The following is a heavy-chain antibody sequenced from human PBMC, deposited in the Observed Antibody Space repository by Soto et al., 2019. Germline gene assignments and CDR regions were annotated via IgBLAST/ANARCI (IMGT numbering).Heavy chain of an antibody. CDR1: GFTFSSYW. CDR3: ARDYPGGSYYDY. D-gene: IGHD1-26*01. J-gene: IGHJ4*02. V-gene: IGHV3-7*03. Sequence: GGSLRLSCAASGFTFSSYWMSWVRQAPGKGLEWVARINQDGSEKYYVDSVKGRFTISRDNAKNSLYLQMNSLRAEDTAVYYCARDYPGGSYYDYWGQGTLVTVSS. CDR2: INQDGSEK.